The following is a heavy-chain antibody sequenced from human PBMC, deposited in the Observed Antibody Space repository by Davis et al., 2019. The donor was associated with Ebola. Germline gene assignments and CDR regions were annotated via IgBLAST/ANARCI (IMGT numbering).Heavy chain of an antibody. J-gene: IGHJ4*02. D-gene: IGHD2/OR15-2a*01. Sequence: GESLKISCAASGFTFSDYYMSWIRQAPGKGLEWVSYISSSSSTIYYADSVKGRFTISRDNAKNSLYLQMNSLRDEDTAVYYCARDLIGPDYWGQGTLVTVSS. V-gene: IGHV3-11*04. CDR1: GFTFSDYY. CDR2: ISSSSSTI. CDR3: ARDLIGPDY.